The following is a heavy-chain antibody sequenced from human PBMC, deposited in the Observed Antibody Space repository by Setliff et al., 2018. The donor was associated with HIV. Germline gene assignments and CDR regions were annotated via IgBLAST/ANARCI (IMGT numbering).Heavy chain of an antibody. CDR3: ASSGYNYGGYYMDV. J-gene: IGHJ6*03. CDR1: GFTFSSYA. CDR2: IKQDGSEK. D-gene: IGHD5-18*01. V-gene: IGHV3-7*03. Sequence: QPGGSLRLSCAASGFTFSSYAMNWVRQGPGKGLEWVANIKQDGSEKYYVDSVKGRFTISRDNGKNSLYPQMNSLRAEDTAVYYCASSGYNYGGYYMDVWGKGTTVTVSS.